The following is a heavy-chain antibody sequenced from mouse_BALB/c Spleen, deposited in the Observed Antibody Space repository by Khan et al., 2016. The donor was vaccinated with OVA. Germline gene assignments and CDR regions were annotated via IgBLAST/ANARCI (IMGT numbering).Heavy chain of an antibody. CDR3: ARTARIKY. V-gene: IGHV3-2*02. CDR2: ISYSGST. Sequence: VRLQQSGPGLVKPSQSLSLTCTVTGYSITSGYGWNWIRQFPGNQLEWMGYISYSGSTNYNPSLKSRISITRDTSKNQFFLQLNSVTTEDTATYYCARTARIKYWGQGTTLTVSS. CDR1: GYSITSGYG. D-gene: IGHD1-2*01. J-gene: IGHJ2*01.